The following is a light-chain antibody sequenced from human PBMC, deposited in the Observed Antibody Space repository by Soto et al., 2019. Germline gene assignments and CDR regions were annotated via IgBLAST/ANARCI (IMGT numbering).Light chain of an antibody. V-gene: IGLV1-51*01. CDR1: SSNIGNNY. CDR2: DNN. J-gene: IGLJ2*01. Sequence: QSVLTQPPSVSAAPGQTVTISCSGSSSNIGNNYVFWYQQLPGTAPKLLIYDNNKRPSGIPDRFSDSKSGTSATLGITGLQTGDEADYYCGTWDNSLSAVVFGGGTKVTVL. CDR3: GTWDNSLSAVV.